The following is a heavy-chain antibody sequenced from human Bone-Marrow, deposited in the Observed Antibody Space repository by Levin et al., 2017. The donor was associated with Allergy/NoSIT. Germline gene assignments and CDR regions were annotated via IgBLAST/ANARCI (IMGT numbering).Heavy chain of an antibody. J-gene: IGHJ4*02. V-gene: IGHV3-48*02. CDR3: ARGSKGGDGYDDFFDF. Sequence: PGGSLRLSCAASGFTFSVHSMNWVRQAPGKGLEWISYISSGSNARYYADSVKGRFTVSRDNAKKSLYLQMNSLRDEDTAVYYCARGSKGGDGYDDFFDFWGQGTLVTVSS. CDR1: GFTFSVHS. D-gene: IGHD5-12*01. CDR2: ISSGSNAR.